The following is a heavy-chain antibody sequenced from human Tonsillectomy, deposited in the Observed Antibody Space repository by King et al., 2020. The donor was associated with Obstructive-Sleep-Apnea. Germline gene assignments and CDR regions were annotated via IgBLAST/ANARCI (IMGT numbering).Heavy chain of an antibody. J-gene: IGHJ4*02. D-gene: IGHD3-10*01. V-gene: IGHV3-23*04. Sequence: VKLVESGGGLIQPGGSLKLSCVASGFTFSGFAMNWVRQAPGKGLEWVSVVTGSGSTYYGDSVKGRFTVSRDIAKNTLYLQMNSLRVEDTAVYYCAKAEGVTINDYWGQGTLVTVSS. CDR2: VTGSGST. CDR3: AKAEGVTINDY. CDR1: GFTFSGFA.